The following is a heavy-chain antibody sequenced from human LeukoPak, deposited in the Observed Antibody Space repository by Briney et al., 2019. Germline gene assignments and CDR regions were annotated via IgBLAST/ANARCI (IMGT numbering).Heavy chain of an antibody. Sequence: SETLSLTCTVSGGSISSGSYYWSWIRQPAGKGLEWIGCIYTSGSTNYNPSLKSRVTISVDTSKNQFSLKLSSVTAADTAVYYCARAHSSSSGYYYYYYMDVWGKGTTVTVSS. CDR1: GGSISSGSYY. D-gene: IGHD6-6*01. V-gene: IGHV4-61*02. CDR2: IYTSGST. J-gene: IGHJ6*03. CDR3: ARAHSSSSGYYYYYYMDV.